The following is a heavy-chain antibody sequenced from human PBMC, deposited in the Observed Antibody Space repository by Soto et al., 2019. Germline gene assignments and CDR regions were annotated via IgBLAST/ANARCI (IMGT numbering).Heavy chain of an antibody. Sequence: EVQLVESGGGLVQPGGSLRLSCTASGFAVRHNYMTWVRQAPGKGLEWVSRIYSGGDTAYADSVKGRSTITRNTSQNTLYLQMNSLRAEDTAVYYCARKTDSIPSGGDVWGKGTAVTVSS. V-gene: IGHV3-53*04. CDR2: IYSGGDT. CDR3: ARKTDSIPSGGDV. D-gene: IGHD3-10*01. J-gene: IGHJ6*04. CDR1: GFAVRHNY.